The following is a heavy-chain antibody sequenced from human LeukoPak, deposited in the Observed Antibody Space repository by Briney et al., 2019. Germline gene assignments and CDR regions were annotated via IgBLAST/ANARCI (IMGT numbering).Heavy chain of an antibody. CDR1: GYTFTGYA. CDR2: INTNTGNP. V-gene: IGHV7-4-1*02. Sequence: ASVKVSCKASGYTFTGYAMNWVRQAPGQGLEWMGWINTNTGNPTYAQGFTGRFVFSLDTSVSTAYLQISGLKAEDTAVYYCARGLSDYYYDSSGYPLGGQGTLVTVSS. D-gene: IGHD3-22*01. J-gene: IGHJ4*02. CDR3: ARGLSDYYYDSSGYPL.